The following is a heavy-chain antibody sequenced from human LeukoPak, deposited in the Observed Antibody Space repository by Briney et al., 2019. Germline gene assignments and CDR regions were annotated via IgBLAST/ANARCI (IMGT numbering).Heavy chain of an antibody. V-gene: IGHV3-48*03. Sequence: PGGSLRLSCAASGFTFSSYEMNWVRQAPGKGLERISYISSTGITIYYADSVKGRFTISKDNAKNSLYLQMNSLRDEDTAIYYCARNLQSRTQGYYFDYWGQGILVTVSS. CDR2: ISSTGITI. CDR3: ARNLQSRTQGYYFDY. D-gene: IGHD2-2*01. J-gene: IGHJ4*02. CDR1: GFTFSSYE.